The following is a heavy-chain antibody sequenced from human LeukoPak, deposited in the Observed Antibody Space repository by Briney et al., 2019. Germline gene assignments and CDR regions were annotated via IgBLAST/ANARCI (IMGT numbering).Heavy chain of an antibody. CDR2: ISGSGGST. Sequence: GASLRLSCAASGFTFRSYAMSWVRQAPGKGLEWVSAISGSGGSTYYADSVKGRFTISRDNSKNTLYLQMNSLRAEDTAVYNCAKVASSSWYLYYYYGMDVWGQGTTVTVSS. CDR3: AKVASSSWYLYYYYGMDV. V-gene: IGHV3-23*01. D-gene: IGHD6-13*01. CDR1: GFTFRSYA. J-gene: IGHJ6*02.